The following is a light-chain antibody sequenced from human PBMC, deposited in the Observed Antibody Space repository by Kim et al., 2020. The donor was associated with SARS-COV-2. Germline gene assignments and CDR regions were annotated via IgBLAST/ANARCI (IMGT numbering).Light chain of an antibody. CDR2: SNN. Sequence: HKVTLLCYEHSPNNGINHVYSYRQPPGTAPKLLIFSNNQRPSGVPARFSGSKSGTSASLAISGLRSEDEADYYCAAWDDSLSVVFGGGTKVTVL. V-gene: IGLV1-47*02. CDR3: AAWDDSLSVV. J-gene: IGLJ2*01. CDR1: SPNNGINH.